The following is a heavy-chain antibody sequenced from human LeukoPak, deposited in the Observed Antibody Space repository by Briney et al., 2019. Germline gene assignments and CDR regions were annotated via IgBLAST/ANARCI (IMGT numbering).Heavy chain of an antibody. CDR1: GGSISSYY. V-gene: IGHV4-59*01. J-gene: IGHJ5*02. CDR2: IYYSGST. Sequence: SETLSLTCTVSGGSISSYYWSWIRQPPGKGLEWIGYIYYSGSTNYNPSLKSRVTISVDTSKNQFSLKLTSVTAADTAIYYCARDQATYWFDPWGQGTLVTVSS. D-gene: IGHD5-24*01. CDR3: ARDQATYWFDP.